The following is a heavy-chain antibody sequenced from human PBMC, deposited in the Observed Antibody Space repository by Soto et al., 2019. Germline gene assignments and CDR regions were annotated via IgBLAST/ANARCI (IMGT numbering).Heavy chain of an antibody. D-gene: IGHD4-17*01. J-gene: IGHJ4*02. CDR3: ATDLRLWSSTVTINVEYFDY. CDR2: FDPEDGET. V-gene: IGHV1-24*01. CDR1: GYTLTELS. Sequence: ASVKVSCKVSGYTLTELSMHWVRQAPGKGLEWMGGFDPEDGETIYAQKFQGRVTMTEDTSTDTAYMELSSLRSEDTAVYYCATDLRLWSSTVTINVEYFDYWGQGTLVTVSS.